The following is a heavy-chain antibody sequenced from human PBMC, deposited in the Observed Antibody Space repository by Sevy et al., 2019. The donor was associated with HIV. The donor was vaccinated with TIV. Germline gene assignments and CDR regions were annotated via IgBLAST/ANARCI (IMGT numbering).Heavy chain of an antibody. Sequence: SETLSLTCTVSGGSISSSSYYWGWIRQPPGKGLEWIGSIYYSGSTYYNPSLKSRVTISVDTSKNQFSLKLSSVTAADTDLYYCARHGGITIFGVVIGPVDYYGMDVWGQGTTVTVSS. CDR3: ARHGGITIFGVVIGPVDYYGMDV. J-gene: IGHJ6*02. CDR2: IYYSGST. D-gene: IGHD3-3*01. V-gene: IGHV4-39*01. CDR1: GGSISSSSYY.